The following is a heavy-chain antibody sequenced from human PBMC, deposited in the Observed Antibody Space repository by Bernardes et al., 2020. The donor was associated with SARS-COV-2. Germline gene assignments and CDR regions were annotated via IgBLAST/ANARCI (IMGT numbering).Heavy chain of an antibody. V-gene: IGHV1-18*01. CDR2: ISAYNGNT. J-gene: IGHJ6*03. Sequence: ASVKVSCKASGYTFTSYGISWVRQAPGQGLEWMGWISAYNGNTNYAQKLQGRVTMTTDTSTSTAYMELRSLRSDDTAVYYCARWPETIHLGELSLTDSDYYYYYMDVWGKGTTVTVSS. D-gene: IGHD3-16*02. CDR3: ARWPETIHLGELSLTDSDYYYYYMDV. CDR1: GYTFTSYG.